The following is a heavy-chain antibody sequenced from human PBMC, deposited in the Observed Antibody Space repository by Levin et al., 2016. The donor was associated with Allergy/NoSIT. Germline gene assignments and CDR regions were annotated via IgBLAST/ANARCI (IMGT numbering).Heavy chain of an antibody. J-gene: IGHJ4*02. V-gene: IGHV4-59*01. CDR3: ARASKWETLGY. Sequence: RQAPGKGLEWIGYIYYSGSTNYNPSLKSRVTISVDTSKSQFSLKLSSVTAADTAVYYCARASKWETLGYWGQGTLVTVSS. CDR2: IYYSGST. D-gene: IGHD1-26*01.